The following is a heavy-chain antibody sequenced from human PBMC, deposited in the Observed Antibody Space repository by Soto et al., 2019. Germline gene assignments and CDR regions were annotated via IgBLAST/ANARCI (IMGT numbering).Heavy chain of an antibody. CDR3: ARDGDIVATPSGLDYYYGMDV. CDR2: ISSSSSYI. CDR1: GFTFSSYS. Sequence: GGSLRLSCAASGFTFSSYSMNWVRQAPGKGLEWVSSISSSSSYIYYADSVKGRFTISRDNAKNSLYLQMNSLRAEDTAVYYCARDGDIVATPSGLDYYYGMDVWGQGTTVTVSS. V-gene: IGHV3-21*01. J-gene: IGHJ6*02. D-gene: IGHD5-12*01.